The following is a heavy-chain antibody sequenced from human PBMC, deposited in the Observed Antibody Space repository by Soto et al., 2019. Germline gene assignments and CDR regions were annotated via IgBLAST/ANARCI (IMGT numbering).Heavy chain of an antibody. Sequence: VGYLRLSCAASGFTFGSYWMSWVRQAPGKGLEWLATIKMDASEKKYVDSVKGRFTMSRDNAKNSLYLQMDSLRTEDTAVYYCARDSRYGSGASVNHYIDYWGHGTLGTVSS. CDR2: IKMDASEK. CDR1: GFTFGSYW. CDR3: ARDSRYGSGASVNHYIDY. D-gene: IGHD3-10*01. J-gene: IGHJ4*01. V-gene: IGHV3-7*01.